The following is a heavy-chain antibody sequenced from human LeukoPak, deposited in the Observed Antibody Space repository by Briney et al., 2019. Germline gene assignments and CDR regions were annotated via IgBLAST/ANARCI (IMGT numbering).Heavy chain of an antibody. Sequence: PGGSLRLSCAASGFTFSSYGMHWVRQAPGKGLEWVSYISSSGSTIYYADSVKGRFTISRDNAKNSLYLQMNSLRAEDTAVYYCARDGIGKGSPLLGNWGQGTLVTVSS. V-gene: IGHV3-48*04. CDR2: ISSSGSTI. CDR3: ARDGIGKGSPLLGN. J-gene: IGHJ4*02. CDR1: GFTFSSYG. D-gene: IGHD2/OR15-2a*01.